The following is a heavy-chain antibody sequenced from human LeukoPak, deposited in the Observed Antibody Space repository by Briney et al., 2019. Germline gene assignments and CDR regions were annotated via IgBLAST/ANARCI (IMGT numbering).Heavy chain of an antibody. Sequence: GGSLRLSCAASGFTFSSYSMNWVRQAPGKGLEWVSSISSSSSYIYYADSVKGRSTISRDNAKNSLYLQMNSLRAEDTAVYYCASPCSIVVVPAAIFTYYFDYWGQGTLVTVSS. D-gene: IGHD2-2*02. V-gene: IGHV3-21*01. CDR2: ISSSSSYI. CDR1: GFTFSSYS. J-gene: IGHJ4*02. CDR3: ASPCSIVVVPAAIFTYYFDY.